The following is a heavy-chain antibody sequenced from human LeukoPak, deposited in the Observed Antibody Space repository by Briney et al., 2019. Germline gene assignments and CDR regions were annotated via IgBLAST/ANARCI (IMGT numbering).Heavy chain of an antibody. J-gene: IGHJ2*01. CDR2: IYHSGST. D-gene: IGHD6-13*01. V-gene: IGHV4-4*02. CDR3: ARRGEGYSSSWYRYFDL. CDR1: GGSISSSNW. Sequence: PSETLSLTCAVSGGSISSSNWWSWVRQPPGKGLEWIGEIYHSGSTNYNPSLKSRVTISVDKSKNQFSLKLSSVTAADTAVYYCARRGEGYSSSWYRYFDLWGRGTLVTVSS.